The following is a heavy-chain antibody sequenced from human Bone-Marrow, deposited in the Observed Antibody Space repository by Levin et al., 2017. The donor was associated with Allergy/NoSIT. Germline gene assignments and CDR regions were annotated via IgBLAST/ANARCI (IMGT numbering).Heavy chain of an antibody. CDR3: ARQFNSWFDP. CDR2: ISTRSSYI. CDR1: GFTFSNYG. D-gene: IGHD1-1*01. V-gene: IGHV3-21*06. J-gene: IGHJ5*02. Sequence: GGSLRLSCAVSGFTFSNYGMNWVRQAPGKGLQWVSSISTRSSYIYYEDSVKGRFTISRDNAKNSLYLQMNSLRVEDTAVYYCARQFNSWFDPWGQGTMVIVSS.